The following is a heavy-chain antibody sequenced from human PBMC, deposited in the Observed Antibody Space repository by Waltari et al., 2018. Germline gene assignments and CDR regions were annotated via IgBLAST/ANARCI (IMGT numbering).Heavy chain of an antibody. CDR3: ARDLIGPNDFWSGSFLSYGMDV. J-gene: IGHJ6*02. CDR2: IYYSGST. V-gene: IGHV4-39*07. Sequence: QLQLQESGPGLVKPSETLSLTCTVSGGSISSSSYYWGWIRQPPGKGLEWIGSIYYSGSTYYNPSLKSRVTISVDTSKNQFSLKLSSVTAADTAVYYCARDLIGPNDFWSGSFLSYGMDVWGQGTTVTVSS. D-gene: IGHD3-3*01. CDR1: GGSISSSSYY.